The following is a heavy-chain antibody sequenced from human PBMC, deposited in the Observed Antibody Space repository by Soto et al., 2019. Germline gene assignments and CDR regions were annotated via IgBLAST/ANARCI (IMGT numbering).Heavy chain of an antibody. Sequence: EVQLVESGGGLVQPGGSLRLSCAAFGFTFSSYSMNWVRQAPGKGLEWILYISSSSGTIYYADSVKGRFTISRDNAKTSLYLQMDSLRAEDTAVYYCATSGGGGALDFWGQGTLVTVSS. D-gene: IGHD3-16*01. CDR1: GFTFSSYS. CDR3: ATSGGGGALDF. CDR2: ISSSSGTI. J-gene: IGHJ4*02. V-gene: IGHV3-48*01.